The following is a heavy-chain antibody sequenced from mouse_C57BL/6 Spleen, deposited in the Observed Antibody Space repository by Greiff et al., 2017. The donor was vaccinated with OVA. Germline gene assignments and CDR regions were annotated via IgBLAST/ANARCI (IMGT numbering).Heavy chain of an antibody. CDR2: IYPGDGDT. Sequence: QVQLQQSGAELVKPGASVKISCKASGYAFSSYWLNWVKQRPGKGLGWIGQIYPGDGDTNYNGKFKGKATLTADKSSSIDYMQLSSLTSEDSAVYVGARPQTAQATGFAYWGQGTLVTVSA. CDR3: ARPQTAQATGFAY. J-gene: IGHJ3*01. CDR1: GYAFSSYW. V-gene: IGHV1-80*01. D-gene: IGHD3-2*02.